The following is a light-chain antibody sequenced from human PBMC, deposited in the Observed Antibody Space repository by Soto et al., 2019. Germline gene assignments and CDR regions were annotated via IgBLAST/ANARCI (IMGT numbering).Light chain of an antibody. V-gene: IGKV3-11*01. CDR2: DAS. J-gene: IGKJ4*01. CDR3: QQRSDWPST. Sequence: EIVLTQSPATLSLSPGERATLSCRASQSVSSYLAWYQQNPGQAPRLLIYDASNRATGIPARFSGSGPGTDFTLTISSLEPDDFAVYYCQQRSDWPSTFGGGTKVQIK. CDR1: QSVSSY.